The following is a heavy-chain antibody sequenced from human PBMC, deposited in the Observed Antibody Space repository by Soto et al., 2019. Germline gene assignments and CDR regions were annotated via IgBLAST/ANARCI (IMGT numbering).Heavy chain of an antibody. CDR2: IYSGGST. V-gene: IGHV3-53*02. Sequence: EVQLVETGGGLIQPGGSLRLSCAASGFTVSSNYMSWVRQAPGKGLEWVSVIYSGGSTYYADSMKGRFTISRDNSKNTLYLQMNGLRAEDTAVYSCAREGGYCSGGSCYYYYGMDVWGHGTTVTVSS. CDR3: AREGGYCSGGSCYYYYGMDV. D-gene: IGHD2-15*01. J-gene: IGHJ6*02. CDR1: GFTVSSNY.